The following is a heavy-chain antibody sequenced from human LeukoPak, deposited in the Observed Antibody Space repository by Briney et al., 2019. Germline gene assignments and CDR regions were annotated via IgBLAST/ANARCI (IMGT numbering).Heavy chain of an antibody. Sequence: PSETLSLTCTVSGGSISSYYWGWIRQPPGKGLEWIGSIYYSGSTYYNPSLKSRVTISVDTSKNQFSLKLSSVTAADTAVYYCARSYGNGYNFDYWGQGTLVTVSS. CDR2: IYYSGST. V-gene: IGHV4-39*01. J-gene: IGHJ4*02. CDR1: GGSISSYY. CDR3: ARSYGNGYNFDY. D-gene: IGHD5-24*01.